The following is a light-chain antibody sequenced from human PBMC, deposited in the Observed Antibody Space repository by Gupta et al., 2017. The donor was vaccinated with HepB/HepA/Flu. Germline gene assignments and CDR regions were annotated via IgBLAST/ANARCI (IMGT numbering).Light chain of an antibody. Sequence: QSVLTQPPSASGTPGQRVTISCSGSSSNIGSNTVNWYQQLPGTAPKLLIYDDDRRPSGVPARFSCATSCTSASPVTSALQSEDEADDYWSTSDATMDGLGIFGGGTKLTVL. CDR1: SSNIGSNT. V-gene: IGLV1-44*01. J-gene: IGLJ2*01. CDR3: STSDATMDGLGI. CDR2: DDD.